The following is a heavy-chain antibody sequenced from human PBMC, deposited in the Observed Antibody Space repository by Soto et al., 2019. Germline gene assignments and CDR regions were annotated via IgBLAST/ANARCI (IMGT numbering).Heavy chain of an antibody. CDR2: IYYSGST. J-gene: IGHJ6*03. CDR3: ARVLGGGSSSFYYYMDV. Sequence: PSETLSLTCSVSGGSISSGGYYWSWIRQHPGKGLEWIGYIYYSGSTYYNPSLKSRVTISVDTSKNQFSLKLSSVTAADTAVYHCARVLGGGSSSFYYYMDVWGKGTTVTVSS. CDR1: GGSISSGGYY. V-gene: IGHV4-31*03. D-gene: IGHD6-6*01.